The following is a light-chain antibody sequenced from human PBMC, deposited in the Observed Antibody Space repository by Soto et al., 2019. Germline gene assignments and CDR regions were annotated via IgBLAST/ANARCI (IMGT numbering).Light chain of an antibody. Sequence: EIVLTQSPGTRSLSPGERATLSCRASQSVSSSFLAWYQQKPGQSPRLLIYGASIRATGIPDRFSGSGSGTDFDLTISRVEPEDLAVYYCQQYGSSPWTFGLGTQVE. V-gene: IGKV3-20*01. CDR3: QQYGSSPWT. J-gene: IGKJ1*01. CDR1: QSVSSSF. CDR2: GAS.